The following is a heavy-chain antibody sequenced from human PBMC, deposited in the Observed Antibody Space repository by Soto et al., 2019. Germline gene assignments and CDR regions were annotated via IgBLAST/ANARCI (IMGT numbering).Heavy chain of an antibody. J-gene: IGHJ4*02. V-gene: IGHV4-34*02. CDR1: GGSFSGYY. CDR3: ARAAYMYAYREFDS. D-gene: IGHD2-8*01. CDR2: ISHSGTT. Sequence: QVQLQQWGAGLLKPSETLSLSCAVYGGSFSGYYWSWIRQPPGKGLEWIGEISHSGTTNYNLSLKSRVTISVATSTNQLSLKVTSVTAADTAIYFCARAAYMYAYREFDSWGQGNLVTVSS.